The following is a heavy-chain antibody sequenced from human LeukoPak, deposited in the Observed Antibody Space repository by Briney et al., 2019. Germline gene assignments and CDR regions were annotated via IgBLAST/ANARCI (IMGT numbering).Heavy chain of an antibody. J-gene: IGHJ4*02. V-gene: IGHV3-53*01. CDR2: TSGDEDST. CDR1: GFTVSSNY. Sequence: GGSLRLSCAASGFTVSSNYMSWVRQAPGKGLEWLAVTSGDEDSTHYADSVRGRFVISTDNSRNSLFLQMNSLRADDTAVYYCTIDLMTGFSSGWHFGYWGQGTLVTVSS. CDR3: TIDLMTGFSSGWHFGY. D-gene: IGHD6-19*01.